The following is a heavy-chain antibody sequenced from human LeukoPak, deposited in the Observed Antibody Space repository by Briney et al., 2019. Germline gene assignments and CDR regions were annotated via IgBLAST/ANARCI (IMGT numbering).Heavy chain of an antibody. CDR1: AGSVSSGSYY. V-gene: IGHV4-61*01. D-gene: IGHD3-10*01. CDR3: ARDYGSGSYHFDY. Sequence: SETLSLTCIVSAGSVSSGSYYWSWLRQPPGTGLEWIGHLYYTGSTNYNPSLKSRVTMSVDTSKNQFSLKLSSVTAADTAVHYCARDYGSGSYHFDYWGQGILVTVSS. J-gene: IGHJ4*02. CDR2: LYYTGST.